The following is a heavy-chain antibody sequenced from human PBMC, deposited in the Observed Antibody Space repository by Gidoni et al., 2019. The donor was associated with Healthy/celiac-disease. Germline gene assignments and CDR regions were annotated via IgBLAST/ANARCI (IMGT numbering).Heavy chain of an antibody. Sequence: EVQLVESGGGVVTPGGSLRLSCAASGFSFSNAWMSWVRQAPGKGLEWFGRIKSTTEVGTTDYAAPLQDRFSISRDDSTDTLYLQMTSLKTEDTAVYYCTTDGLNAYRFCDDYWGQGTLVTVSS. J-gene: IGHJ4*02. CDR3: TTDGLNAYRFCDDY. D-gene: IGHD2-21*01. CDR2: IKSTTEVGTT. CDR1: GFSFSNAW. V-gene: IGHV3-15*01.